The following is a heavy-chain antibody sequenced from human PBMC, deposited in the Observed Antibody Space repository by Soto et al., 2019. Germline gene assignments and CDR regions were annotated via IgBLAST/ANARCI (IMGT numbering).Heavy chain of an antibody. CDR1: GYTFTIYG. CDR3: ARALGYSGYAGMDV. J-gene: IGHJ6*02. Sequence: QVQLVRSGGEVKKPGASVKVSCKASGYTFTIYGINWVRQAPGQGLEWMGWISPDNGNTNYAQKLQGRVTMTTDTSTSTAYMELRSLRSDDTAVYYRARALGYSGYAGMDVWGQGTTVTVSS. CDR2: ISPDNGNT. D-gene: IGHD5-12*01. V-gene: IGHV1-18*01.